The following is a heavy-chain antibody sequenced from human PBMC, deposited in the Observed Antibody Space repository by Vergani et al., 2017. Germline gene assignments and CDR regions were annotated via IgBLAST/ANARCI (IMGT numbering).Heavy chain of an antibody. D-gene: IGHD3-22*01. V-gene: IGHV4-39*07. J-gene: IGHJ3*02. CDR1: GASIRSSNYY. Sequence: QLQLQESGPGLVKPSATLSLTCSVSGASIRSSNYYWGWIRQPPGKGLEWIASIYYSGSTNYNPSLKSRVTISVDTPKNQFSLKLSSVTAADTAVYYCARDAHDSSGYYFNDAFDIWGQGTMVTVSS. CDR3: ARDAHDSSGYYFNDAFDI. CDR2: IYYSGST.